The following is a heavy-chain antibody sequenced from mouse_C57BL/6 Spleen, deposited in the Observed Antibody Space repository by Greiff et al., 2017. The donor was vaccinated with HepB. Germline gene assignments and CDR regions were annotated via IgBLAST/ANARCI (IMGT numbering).Heavy chain of an antibody. J-gene: IGHJ3*01. CDR2: IYPGDGDT. CDR3: ARSPRPAWFAY. Sequence: VKLQQSGPELVKPGASVKISCKASGYAFSSSWMNWVKQRPGKGLEWIGRIYPGDGDTNYNGKFKGKATLTADKSSRTAYMQLSSLTSEDSAVYFCARSPRPAWFAYWGQGTLVTVSA. CDR1: GYAFSSSW. V-gene: IGHV1-82*01.